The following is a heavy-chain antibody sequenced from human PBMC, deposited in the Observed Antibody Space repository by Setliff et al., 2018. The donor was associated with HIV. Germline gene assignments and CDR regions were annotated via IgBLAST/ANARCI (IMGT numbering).Heavy chain of an antibody. Sequence: GGSLRLSCAASEFTFRTHAMSWVRQAPGKGLEWVSGISGSGGSTYYADSVKGRFTISRDNSKNTLFLRMNSLRADDTAVYYCAKGASGSYYPFDYWGQGAPVTVSS. J-gene: IGHJ4*02. CDR1: EFTFRTHA. V-gene: IGHV3-23*01. CDR2: ISGSGGST. D-gene: IGHD1-26*01. CDR3: AKGASGSYYPFDY.